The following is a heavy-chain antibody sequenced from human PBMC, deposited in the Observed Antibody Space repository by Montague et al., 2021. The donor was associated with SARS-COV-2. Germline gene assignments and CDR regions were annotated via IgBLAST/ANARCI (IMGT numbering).Heavy chain of an antibody. Sequence: SLRLSCAASGFIFSSYAMHWVRQAPGKGLEWVAVISYDGSNKYYADSVKGRFPISRDNSKNTLYLQMNSLSAEDTAVYYCERAEEKCYDILTGYYNPHYYCYGMDVWGQGTTVTVSS. CDR3: ERAEEKCYDILTGYYNPHYYCYGMDV. V-gene: IGHV3-30-3*01. D-gene: IGHD3-9*01. CDR2: ISYDGSNK. J-gene: IGHJ6*02. CDR1: GFIFSSYA.